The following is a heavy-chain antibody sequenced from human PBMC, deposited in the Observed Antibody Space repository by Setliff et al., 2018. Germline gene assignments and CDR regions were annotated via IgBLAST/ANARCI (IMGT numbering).Heavy chain of an antibody. CDR2: IYPGDSDT. CDR3: ASSSGSSSNDAFDI. D-gene: IGHD1-26*01. V-gene: IGHV5-51*01. Sequence: ESLQIPCKGSGYRFSSHWIGWVRQMPGKGLEWMGIIYPGDSDTRYSPSFQGQVTISADKSISTAYLQWSSLKASDTAMYYCASSSGSSSNDAFDIWGQGTTVTV. CDR1: GYRFSSHW. J-gene: IGHJ3*02.